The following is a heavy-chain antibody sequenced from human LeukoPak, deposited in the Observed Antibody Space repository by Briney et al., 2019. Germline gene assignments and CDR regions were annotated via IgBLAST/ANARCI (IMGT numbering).Heavy chain of an antibody. CDR3: ARSAEHCNNGVCFTDYYMDV. CDR2: INPNSGDT. J-gene: IGHJ6*03. V-gene: IGHV1-2*06. D-gene: IGHD2-8*01. CDR1: GYTFSGSY. Sequence: GASVKVSCKASGYTFSGSYMHWVRQAPGQGLEWLGRINPNSGDTNYAQNLHGRVTMTRDTSITTAYMELNSLTSDGTAVYFCARSAEHCNNGVCFTDYYMDVWGKGTTVTVSS.